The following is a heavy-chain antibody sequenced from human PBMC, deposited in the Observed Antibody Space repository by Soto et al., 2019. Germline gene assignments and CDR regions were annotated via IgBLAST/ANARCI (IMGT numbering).Heavy chain of an antibody. CDR1: GFTFSTYA. CDR3: PREGHGDWFDP. J-gene: IGHJ5*02. Sequence: LRLSCAASGFTFSTYAMHWVRQAPGKGLEWVATISDDGTNKYYADSVKGRFTISRDNSKDTLYLQMNSLRAEDTAVYYCPREGHGDWFDPWGQGTLVTVSS. CDR2: ISDDGTNK. V-gene: IGHV3-30-3*01. D-gene: IGHD3-10*01.